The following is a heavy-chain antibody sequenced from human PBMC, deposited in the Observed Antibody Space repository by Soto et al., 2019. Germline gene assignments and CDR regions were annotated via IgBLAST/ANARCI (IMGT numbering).Heavy chain of an antibody. CDR2: IIPIFGTA. Sequence: SVKVSCKASGGTFSSYAISWVRQAPGQGLEWMGGIIPIFGTANYAQKFQGRVTITADKSTSTAYMELSSLRSEDTAVYYCARGRKTMVRGATLDYWGQGTLVTVSS. D-gene: IGHD3-10*01. J-gene: IGHJ4*02. CDR3: ARGRKTMVRGATLDY. V-gene: IGHV1-69*06. CDR1: GGTFSSYA.